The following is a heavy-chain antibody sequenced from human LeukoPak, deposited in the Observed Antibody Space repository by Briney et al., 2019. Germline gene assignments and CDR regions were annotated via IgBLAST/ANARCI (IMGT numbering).Heavy chain of an antibody. J-gene: IGHJ4*02. D-gene: IGHD3-3*01. Sequence: GGSLRLSCAASGFTFSSYGMNWVRQAPGKGLEWVAVICSGGSTYYADSVKDRITISRDNSKNTLYLQMNSLRAEDTAVYYWAREQYGYYYDWGQGTLVTVSS. CDR1: GFTFSSYG. CDR2: ICSGGST. CDR3: AREQYGYYYD. V-gene: IGHV3-53*01.